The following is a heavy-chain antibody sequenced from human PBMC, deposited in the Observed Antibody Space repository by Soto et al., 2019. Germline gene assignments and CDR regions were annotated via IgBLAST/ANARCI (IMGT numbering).Heavy chain of an antibody. CDR3: ARRTGVSGWPFDY. Sequence: QLQLQESGPGLVKPSETLSLTCTVSGGSISSSSYYWGWIRQPAGKGLEWIGSIYYSGSTYYNPSLKSRVTMSVDTSKNQFSLKLSSVTAADTAVYYCARRTGVSGWPFDYWGQGTLVTVSS. CDR1: GGSISSSSYY. CDR2: IYYSGST. V-gene: IGHV4-39*01. D-gene: IGHD6-19*01. J-gene: IGHJ4*02.